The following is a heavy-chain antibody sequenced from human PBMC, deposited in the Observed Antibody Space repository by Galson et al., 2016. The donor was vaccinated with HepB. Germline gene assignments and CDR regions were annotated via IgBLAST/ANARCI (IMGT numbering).Heavy chain of an antibody. D-gene: IGHD3-22*01. CDR1: GGSLSGYY. V-gene: IGHV3-21*01. Sequence: LSLTCAVSGGSLSGYYWNWIRQSPGKGLEWVSSISSSSSYIYYADSVKGRFTISRDNAKNSLYLQMNSLRAEDTAVYYCARGVGWYYYDSSGYLDAFDIWGQGTMVTVSS. CDR2: ISSSSSYI. J-gene: IGHJ3*02. CDR3: ARGVGWYYYDSSGYLDAFDI.